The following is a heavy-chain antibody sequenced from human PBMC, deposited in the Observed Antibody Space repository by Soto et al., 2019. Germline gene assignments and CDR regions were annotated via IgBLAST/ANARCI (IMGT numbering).Heavy chain of an antibody. J-gene: IGHJ1*01. Sequence: QVQLVESGGGVVQPGRSLRLSCAASGFTFSSYAMHWVRQAPGKGLEWVAVISYDGSNKYYADSVKGRFTISRDNSKNTLYLQMNSLRAEDTAVYYCARAGPVGDMITFGGVIVIPGYFQPWGQGTLVTVSS. CDR1: GFTFSSYA. CDR3: ARAGPVGDMITFGGVIVIPGYFQP. D-gene: IGHD3-16*02. CDR2: ISYDGSNK. V-gene: IGHV3-30-3*01.